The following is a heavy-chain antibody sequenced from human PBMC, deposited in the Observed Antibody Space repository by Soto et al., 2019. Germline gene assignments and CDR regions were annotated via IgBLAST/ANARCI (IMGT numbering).Heavy chain of an antibody. Sequence: QITLKESGPTLVKPTQTLTLTCTFSGFSLSTSGVGVGWIRQPPGKALEWLDLIYWGDDKRYSPSLKSRLTLTKGTSKNLMVLTMTNMDPVDTATYYWAHALQLLDYGDYGGVFDYWGQGTLVTVSS. CDR1: GFSLSTSGVG. J-gene: IGHJ4*02. V-gene: IGHV2-5*02. CDR2: IYWGDDK. CDR3: AHALQLLDYGDYGGVFDY. D-gene: IGHD4-17*01.